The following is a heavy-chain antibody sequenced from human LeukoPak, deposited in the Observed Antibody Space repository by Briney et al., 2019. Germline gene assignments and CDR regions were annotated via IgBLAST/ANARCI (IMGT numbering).Heavy chain of an antibody. J-gene: IGHJ3*02. CDR3: ARGYNHGPIDM. V-gene: IGHV3-20*04. D-gene: IGHD2-2*02. Sequence: GESLRLSGEASGVTFGDYGMSWVRQGRGKGLEWVSGITRNGDTTSYADSVNGRFTISRDNAKNCLYLQMNSLRAEDTAFYYCARGYNHGPIDMRGQGTLVTVSS. CDR1: GVTFGDYG. CDR2: ITRNGDTT.